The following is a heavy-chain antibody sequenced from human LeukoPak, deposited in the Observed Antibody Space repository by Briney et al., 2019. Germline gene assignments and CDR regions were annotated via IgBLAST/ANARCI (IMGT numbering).Heavy chain of an antibody. CDR2: ISYTGST. D-gene: IGHD6-19*01. CDR1: GGSFSNYY. V-gene: IGHV4-59*12. J-gene: IGHJ4*02. Sequence: KASETLSLTCDVSGGSFSNYYCNWIRQPPGKGLEWIGYISYTGSTDYNPSLKSRVTISVDTSKHQFSLKLSSVTAADTAVYYCARLGWRDYWGQGTLVTVSS. CDR3: ARLGWRDY.